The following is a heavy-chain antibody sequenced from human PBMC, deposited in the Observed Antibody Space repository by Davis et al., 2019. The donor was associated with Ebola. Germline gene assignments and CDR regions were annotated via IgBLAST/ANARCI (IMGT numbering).Heavy chain of an antibody. V-gene: IGHV3-30*03. CDR1: GFTFSSYG. CDR2: ISYDGSNK. CDR3: AYSNYVNSPAVGYFQH. D-gene: IGHD4-11*01. J-gene: IGHJ1*01. Sequence: PGGSLRLSCAASGFTFSSYGMHWVRQAPGKGLEWVAVISYDGSNKYYADSVKGRFTISRDNSKNTLYLQMNSLRAEDTAVYYTAYSNYVNSPAVGYFQHWGQGTLVTVSS.